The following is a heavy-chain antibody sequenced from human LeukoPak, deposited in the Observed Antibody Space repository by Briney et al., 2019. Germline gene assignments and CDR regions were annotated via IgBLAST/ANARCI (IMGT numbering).Heavy chain of an antibody. J-gene: IGHJ4*02. Sequence: GASVKVSCTASGGTFSSYAISWVRQAPGQGLEWMGWISAYNGNTNYAQKLQGRVTMTTDTSTSTAYMELRSLRSDDTAVYYCARDHRYYDSSGYYHYWGQGTLVTVSS. CDR2: ISAYNGNT. D-gene: IGHD3-22*01. V-gene: IGHV1-18*01. CDR1: GGTFSSYA. CDR3: ARDHRYYDSSGYYHY.